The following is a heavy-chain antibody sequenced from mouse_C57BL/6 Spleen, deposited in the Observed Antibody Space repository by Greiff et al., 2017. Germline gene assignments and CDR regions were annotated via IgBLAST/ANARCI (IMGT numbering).Heavy chain of an antibody. V-gene: IGHV1-61*01. J-gene: IGHJ3*01. CDR2: IYPSDSET. CDR1: GYTFTSYW. CDR3: ARRGYGSSYAWFAY. D-gene: IGHD1-1*01. Sequence: QVQLQQPGAELVRPGSSVKLSCKASGYTFTSYWMDWVKQRPGQGLEWIGNIYPSDSETHYNQKFKDKATLTVDKSSSTAYMQLSSLTSEDSAVYYCARRGYGSSYAWFAYWGQGTLVTVSA.